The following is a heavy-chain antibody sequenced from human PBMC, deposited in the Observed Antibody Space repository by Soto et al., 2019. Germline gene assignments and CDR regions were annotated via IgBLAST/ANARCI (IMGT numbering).Heavy chain of an antibody. V-gene: IGHV1-69*01. CDR1: GGTVSSYA. Sequence: QVQLVQSGAEVKKPGSSVKVSCKASGGTVSSYAISWVRQAPGQGLEWMGGIIPIFGTANYAQKFQGRVKITADESTSTANTELSRLQYVDKAMYYCAAQSLGELESPHKDFDLWVRRKLIADS. D-gene: IGHD3-10*01. J-gene: IGHJ2*01. CDR2: IIPIFGTA. CDR3: AAQSLGELESPHKDFDL.